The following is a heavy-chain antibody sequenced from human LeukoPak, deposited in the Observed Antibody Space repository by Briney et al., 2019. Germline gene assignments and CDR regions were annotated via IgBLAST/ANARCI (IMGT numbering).Heavy chain of an antibody. CDR1: GFTFSNYW. Sequence: GSLRLSCAASGFTFSNYWMHWIRQPPGKGLEWIGEINHSGSTNYNPSLKSRVTISVDTSKNQFSLKLSSVTAADTAVYYCARATLTYYYGSGTLDVWGKGTTVTISS. CDR2: INHSGST. J-gene: IGHJ6*04. D-gene: IGHD3-10*01. V-gene: IGHV4-34*01. CDR3: ARATLTYYYGSGTLDV.